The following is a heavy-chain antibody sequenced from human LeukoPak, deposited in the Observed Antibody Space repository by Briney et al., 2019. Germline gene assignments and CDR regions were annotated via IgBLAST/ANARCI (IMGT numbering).Heavy chain of an antibody. D-gene: IGHD3-10*01. CDR3: ARDVRLLWFGELPYYFDY. V-gene: IGHV1-18*01. CDR2: ISAYNGNT. J-gene: IGHJ4*02. Sequence: ASVKVSCKASGYTFTSYGISWVRQAPGQGLEWMGWISAYNGNTNYAQKLQGRVTMTTDTSTSTACMELRSLRSDDTAVYYCARDVRLLWFGELPYYFDYWGQGTLVTVSS. CDR1: GYTFTSYG.